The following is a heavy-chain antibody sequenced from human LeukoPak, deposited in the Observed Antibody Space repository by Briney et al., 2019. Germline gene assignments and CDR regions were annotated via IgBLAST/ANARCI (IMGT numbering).Heavy chain of an antibody. CDR2: IHYSGST. J-gene: IGHJ5*02. Sequence: SETLFLTCTVSGDSITNNNYSWGWIHQPPGKVLEWIGTIHYSGSTYYNPSLNSRVTISVDTSKNQFSLNLNSVTAADTAVYYCARDPGGYYSWFGPWGQGTLVTVSS. CDR3: ARDPGGYYSWFGP. CDR1: GDSITNNNYS. D-gene: IGHD3-3*01. V-gene: IGHV4-39*07.